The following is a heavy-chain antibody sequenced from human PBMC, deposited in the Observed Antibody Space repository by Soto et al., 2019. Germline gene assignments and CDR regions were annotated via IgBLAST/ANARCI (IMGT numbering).Heavy chain of an antibody. CDR2: IAYDGSNA. Sequence: GGSLRLSCASFGFTFRNHAMHGVRPAPGKGLECLAVIAYDGSNAFYRDSVKGRITISRDNSKNTLYLHMNSLRSEDTGVYYCARGDREDILVVVGARPGEYGIDIWGQGTLVTVSS. J-gene: IGHJ5*02. V-gene: IGHV3-30-3*01. D-gene: IGHD2-15*01. CDR3: ARGDREDILVVVGARPGEYGIDI. CDR1: GFTFRNHA.